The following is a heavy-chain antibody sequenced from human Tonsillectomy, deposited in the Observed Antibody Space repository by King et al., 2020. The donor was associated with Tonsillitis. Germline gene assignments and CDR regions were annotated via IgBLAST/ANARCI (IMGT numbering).Heavy chain of an antibody. D-gene: IGHD2-2*01. CDR2: INPNSGGT. Sequence: VQLVESGAEVKKPGASVKVSCKASGYIFTDYFMHWVRQAPGQGPEWMGWINPNSGGTKYAQKFQGRVSVTRDTSISTSYMELSRLKSDDTAVYYCAKALDNIVVVSAATLYYWGQGTLVTVSS. CDR1: GYIFTDYF. CDR3: AKALDNIVVVSAATLYY. J-gene: IGHJ4*02. V-gene: IGHV1-2*02.